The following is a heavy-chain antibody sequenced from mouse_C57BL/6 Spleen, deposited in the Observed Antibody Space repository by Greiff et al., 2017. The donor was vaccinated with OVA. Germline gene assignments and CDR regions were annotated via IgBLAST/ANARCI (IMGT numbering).Heavy chain of an antibody. D-gene: IGHD1-1*01. CDR1: GYTFTSYW. Sequence: QVHVKQSGAELVRPGSSVKLSCKASGYTFTSYWMDWVKQRPGQGLEWIGNIYPSDSETHYNQKFKDKATLTVDKSSSTAYMQLSSLTSEDSAVYYCARNYGSSPDYWGQGTTLTVSS. J-gene: IGHJ2*01. CDR3: ARNYGSSPDY. V-gene: IGHV1-61*01. CDR2: IYPSDSET.